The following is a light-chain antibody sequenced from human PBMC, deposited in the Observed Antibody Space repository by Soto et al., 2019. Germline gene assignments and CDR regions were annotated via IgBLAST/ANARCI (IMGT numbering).Light chain of an antibody. CDR2: DVS. CDR3: CSYAGTYTYV. J-gene: IGLJ1*01. V-gene: IGLV2-11*01. CDR1: SSDVGGYNL. Sequence: QSALTQPRSVSGSPGQSVTISCTRTSSDVGGYNLVSWYQQHPGKAPKLMIYDVSQRPSGVPDRFSGAKSDNTASLIISGLQAEDEADYYCCSYAGTYTYVFGTGTKLTVL.